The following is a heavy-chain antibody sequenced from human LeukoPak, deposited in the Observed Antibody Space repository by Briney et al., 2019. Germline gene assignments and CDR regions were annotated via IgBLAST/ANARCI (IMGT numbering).Heavy chain of an antibody. D-gene: IGHD2-21*02. V-gene: IGHV4-39*01. Sequence: ASETLSLTCTVSGVSISSSSYYWGWIRQPPGKGLEWIGSIYYSGSTYYNPSLKSRVTISVDTSKNQFSLKLSSVTAADTAVYYCARHVKEGSLLGFDPWGQGTLVTVSS. CDR1: GVSISSSSYY. J-gene: IGHJ5*02. CDR2: IYYSGST. CDR3: ARHVKEGSLLGFDP.